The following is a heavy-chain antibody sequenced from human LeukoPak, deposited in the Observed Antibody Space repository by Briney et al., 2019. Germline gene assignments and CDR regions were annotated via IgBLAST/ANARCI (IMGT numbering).Heavy chain of an antibody. D-gene: IGHD1-26*01. CDR1: GFTVSSNY. CDR2: IYSGGST. J-gene: IGHJ4*02. V-gene: IGHV3-66*01. Sequence: GGSLRLSCPASGFTVSSNYMSWVRQAPGKGLEWVSVIYSGGSTYYADSVKGRFTISRDISKNSLYLQMNSLRAEDTAVYYCAVVGATTDDYWGQGTLVTVSS. CDR3: AVVGATTDDY.